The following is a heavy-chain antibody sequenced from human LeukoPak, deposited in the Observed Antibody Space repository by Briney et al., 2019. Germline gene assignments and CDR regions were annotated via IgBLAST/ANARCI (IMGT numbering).Heavy chain of an antibody. CDR3: ARVTGYMIEDYFDY. V-gene: IGHV4-4*07. CDR1: GGSISSYY. D-gene: IGHD3-9*01. Sequence: SETLSLTCTVSGGSISSYYWSWIRQPAGKGLEWIGRIYTSGSTNYNPSLKSRVTISVDTSKNQFSLKLRSVTAADTAVYYCARVTGYMIEDYFDYWGQGILVTVSS. J-gene: IGHJ4*02. CDR2: IYTSGST.